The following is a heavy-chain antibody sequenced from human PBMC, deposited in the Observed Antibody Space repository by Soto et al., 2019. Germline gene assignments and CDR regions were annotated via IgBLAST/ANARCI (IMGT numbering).Heavy chain of an antibody. CDR2: IYYNGNI. CDR1: GGSITSYY. Sequence: QVQLQESGPGLVKPLETLSLTCTVPGGSITSYYWSWVRQPPGKGLEWIGYIYYNGNINYNPSRKRRLTISLDTSKNQFSLRLSSVTAADTAVYYCATGRVYFGSEYWGQGTLVTVSS. V-gene: IGHV4-59*01. D-gene: IGHD3-10*01. J-gene: IGHJ4*02. CDR3: ATGRVYFGSEY.